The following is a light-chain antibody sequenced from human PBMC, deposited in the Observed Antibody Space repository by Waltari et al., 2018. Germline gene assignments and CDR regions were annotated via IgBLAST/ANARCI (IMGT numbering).Light chain of an antibody. CDR3: QKYVNLPAT. Sequence: EIVLTQSSGPLSLSPGERATLPRRASQSVSKYLAWYQQRPGQAPRLLIYDASIRATGIPDRFSGSGSETDFSLTISRLEPEDFAVYYCQKYVNLPATFGQGTKVEIK. CDR2: DAS. J-gene: IGKJ1*01. V-gene: IGKV3-20*01. CDR1: QSVSKY.